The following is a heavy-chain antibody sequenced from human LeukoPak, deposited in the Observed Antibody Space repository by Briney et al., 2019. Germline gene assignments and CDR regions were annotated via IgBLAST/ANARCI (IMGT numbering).Heavy chain of an antibody. CDR2: ISAYNSNT. D-gene: IGHD3-9*01. CDR3: ARGNVLRYFDWLPHFDY. CDR1: GYTFTNYG. J-gene: IGHJ4*02. Sequence: ASVKVSCKASGYTFTNYGISWVRQAPGQGLEWMGWISAYNSNTNYAQKLQGRVTMTTDTSTSTAYMELRSLRSDDTAVYYCARGNVLRYFDWLPHFDYWGQGTLVTVSS. V-gene: IGHV1-18*01.